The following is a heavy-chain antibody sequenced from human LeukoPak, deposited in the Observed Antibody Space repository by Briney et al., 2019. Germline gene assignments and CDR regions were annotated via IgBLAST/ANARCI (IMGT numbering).Heavy chain of an antibody. D-gene: IGHD1-1*01. V-gene: IGHV4-39*01. J-gene: IGHJ4*02. Sequence: SETLSLTCTVSGGSISSSSYYWGWIRRPPGKGLEWIGSIYYSGSTYYNPSLKSRVTISVDTSKNQFSLRLSSVTAADTAVYYCATWRTAKTGFDYWGQGTLVTVSS. CDR1: GGSISSSSYY. CDR3: ATWRTAKTGFDY. CDR2: IYYSGST.